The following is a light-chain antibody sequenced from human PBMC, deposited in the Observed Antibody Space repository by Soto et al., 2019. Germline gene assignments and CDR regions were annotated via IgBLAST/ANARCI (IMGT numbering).Light chain of an antibody. CDR2: EVS. Sequence: QSALTQPASVSGSPGQSITISCTGTCSDVGGYNYVSWYQQHPGKAPKLMIYEVSNRPSGVSNRFSASKSGLTASLTISGLQPEDEADYYCSSFTSNRIDVFGPGTKLTVL. J-gene: IGLJ1*01. CDR1: CSDVGGYNY. CDR3: SSFTSNRIDV. V-gene: IGLV2-14*01.